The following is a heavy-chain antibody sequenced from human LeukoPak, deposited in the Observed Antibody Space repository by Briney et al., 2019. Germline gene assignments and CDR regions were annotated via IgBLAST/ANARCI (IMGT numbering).Heavy chain of an antibody. V-gene: IGHV1-69*05. CDR3: ARSGPNWTRFDY. CDR2: IIPIFGTA. CDR1: GGTFSSYA. D-gene: IGHD1-1*01. J-gene: IGHJ4*02. Sequence: EASVKVSCKASGGTFSSYAISWVRQAPGQGLEWMGGIIPIFGTANYAQKFQGRVTITTDESTSTAYMELSSLRSEDTAVYYCARSGPNWTRFDYWGQGTLVTVSS.